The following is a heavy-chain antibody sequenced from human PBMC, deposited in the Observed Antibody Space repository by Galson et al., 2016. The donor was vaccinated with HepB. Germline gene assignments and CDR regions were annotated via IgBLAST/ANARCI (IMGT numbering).Heavy chain of an antibody. J-gene: IGHJ6*03. CDR3: AKGYYYMDV. CDR1: GFTFDDYT. V-gene: IGHV3-43*01. Sequence: SLRLSCAASGFTFDDYTMHWVRQAPGKGLEWVSLISWDGGSTYYADSVKGRFTISRDNSKNTLYLQMNTLRPEDTAVYYCAKGYYYMDVWGKGTTVTVSS. CDR2: ISWDGGST.